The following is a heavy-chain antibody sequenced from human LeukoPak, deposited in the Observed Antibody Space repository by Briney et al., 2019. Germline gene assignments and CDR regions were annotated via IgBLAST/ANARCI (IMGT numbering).Heavy chain of an antibody. V-gene: IGHV4-31*03. CDR2: IYYSGTT. CDR1: GGSISNGGYY. CDR3: ARDRGNDDFDI. D-gene: IGHD3-10*01. Sequence: SETLSLTCTVSGGSISNGGYYWTWIPQHPGKGLEWIGHIYYSGTTYYNPSLKSRVTISVDTSKNQFSLKLTSVTAADTAVYYCARDRGNDDFDIWGQGTMVTVSS. J-gene: IGHJ3*02.